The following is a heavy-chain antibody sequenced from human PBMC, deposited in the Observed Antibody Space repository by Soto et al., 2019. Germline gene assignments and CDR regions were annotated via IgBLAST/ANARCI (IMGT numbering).Heavy chain of an antibody. Sequence: EVQLLESGGGLVQPGGSLRLSCAASGFTFINYAMSWVRQAPGKGLEWVSSISGAGGSTYYADSVKGRFTISRDNSKNTLYLQVNSLRADDTAVYYCAKGSGYEYTYYYHCYMDVWGKGTTVTVSS. CDR2: ISGAGGST. V-gene: IGHV3-23*01. J-gene: IGHJ6*03. D-gene: IGHD5-12*01. CDR1: GFTFINYA. CDR3: AKGSGYEYTYYYHCYMDV.